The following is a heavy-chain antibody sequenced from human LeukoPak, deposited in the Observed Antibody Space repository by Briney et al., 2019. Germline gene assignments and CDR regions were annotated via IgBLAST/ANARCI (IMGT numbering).Heavy chain of an antibody. CDR1: GGSISSYH. Sequence: SETLSLTCTVSGGSISSYHWSWIRQPAGKGLEWIGRIYTSGSTNYNPSLKSRVTMSVDTSKNQFSLKLSSVTAADTAVYYCARFVVGATENDYYYMDVWGKGTTVTVSS. D-gene: IGHD1-26*01. V-gene: IGHV4-4*07. CDR2: IYTSGST. CDR3: ARFVVGATENDYYYMDV. J-gene: IGHJ6*03.